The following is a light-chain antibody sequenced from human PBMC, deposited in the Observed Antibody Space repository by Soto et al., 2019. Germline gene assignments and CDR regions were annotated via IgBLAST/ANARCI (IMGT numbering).Light chain of an antibody. CDR3: CSYAGIYVV. CDR2: DVS. V-gene: IGLV2-11*01. Sequence: QSALTQPRSVSGSPGQSVTISCTGTSSDVGGYNYVSWYQQHPGKAPKLMIYDVSKRPSGVPDRFSGSKSGNTASLTSSGLQAEDEADYYCCSYAGIYVVFVGGNKLTVL. CDR1: SSDVGGYNY. J-gene: IGLJ2*01.